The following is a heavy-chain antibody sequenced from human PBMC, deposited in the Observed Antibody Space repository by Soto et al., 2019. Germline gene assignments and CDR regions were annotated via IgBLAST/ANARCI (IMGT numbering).Heavy chain of an antibody. V-gene: IGHV4-59*01. CDR1: GGSISSYY. CDR3: ARARPYYYDSSGYYYFDY. Sequence: SSETLSLTCTVSGGSISSYYWSWIRQPPGKGLEWIGYIYYSGSTNYNPSLKSRVTISVDTSKNQFSLKLSSVTAADTAVYYCARARPYYYDSSGYYYFDYWGQGTLVTVS. D-gene: IGHD3-22*01. CDR2: IYYSGST. J-gene: IGHJ4*02.